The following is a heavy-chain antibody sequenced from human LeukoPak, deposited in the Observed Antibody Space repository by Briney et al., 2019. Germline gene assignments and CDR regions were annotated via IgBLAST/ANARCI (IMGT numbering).Heavy chain of an antibody. CDR3: ARARATVIHYYHYYMDV. V-gene: IGHV4-34*01. Sequence: SETLSLTCAVYGGTFSGYYWSWIRQPPGKGLEWIGEINHSGSTNYNPSLKSRVNISVDPSKNQFSVKLSSVNAADTAVYYCARARATVIHYYHYYMDVWGKGTTVTVSS. J-gene: IGHJ6*03. CDR2: INHSGST. D-gene: IGHD4-17*01. CDR1: GGTFSGYY.